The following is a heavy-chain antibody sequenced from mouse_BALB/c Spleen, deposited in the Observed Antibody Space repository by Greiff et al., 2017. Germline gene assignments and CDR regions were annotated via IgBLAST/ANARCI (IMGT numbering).Heavy chain of an antibody. Sequence: EVKLMESGPELVKPGASVKMSCKASGYTFTSYVMHWVKQKPGQGLEWIGYINPYNDGTKYNEKFKGKATLTSDKSSSTAYMELSSLTSEDSAVYYCARSLYYGSSYGAMDYWGQGTSVTVSS. J-gene: IGHJ4*01. V-gene: IGHV1-14*01. CDR3: ARSLYYGSSYGAMDY. CDR2: INPYNDGT. D-gene: IGHD1-1*01. CDR1: GYTFTSYV.